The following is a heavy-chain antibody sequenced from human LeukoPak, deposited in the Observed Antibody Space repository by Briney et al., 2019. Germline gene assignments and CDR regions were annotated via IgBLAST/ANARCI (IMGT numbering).Heavy chain of an antibody. D-gene: IGHD5-12*01. J-gene: IGHJ4*02. Sequence: PGGSLRLSCAASGFTFSNYGMHWVRQAPGKGLEWVAVISIDGSERYHADFVKGRFTISRDNSKNTLYLQMNSLRGDDTAVYYCANPQSRGYDYLDYWGQGTLVTVSS. V-gene: IGHV3-30*18. CDR3: ANPQSRGYDYLDY. CDR2: ISIDGSER. CDR1: GFTFSNYG.